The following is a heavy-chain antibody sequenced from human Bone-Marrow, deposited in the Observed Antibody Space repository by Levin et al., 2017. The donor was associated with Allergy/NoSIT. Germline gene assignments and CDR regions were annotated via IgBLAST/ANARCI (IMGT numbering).Heavy chain of an antibody. V-gene: IGHV4-4*07. CDR1: GGSISSYY. J-gene: IGHJ4*02. CDR2: IYISGNT. D-gene: IGHD3-22*01. Sequence: SETLSLTCTVSGGSISSYYWSWIRQPTGKGLEWIGRIYISGNTNYNTSLKSRIAMSLDTSRNQVSLNLNSVTAAAPAVYYCARDYGGNGYADYWGQGTLVTVSS. CDR3: ARDYGGNGYADY.